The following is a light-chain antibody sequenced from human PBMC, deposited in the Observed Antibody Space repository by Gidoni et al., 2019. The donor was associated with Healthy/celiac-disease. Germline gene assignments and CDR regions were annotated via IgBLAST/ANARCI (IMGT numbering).Light chain of an antibody. V-gene: IGKV3-15*01. J-gene: IGKJ3*01. CDR1: QSVSGY. Sequence: MTHSPATLPVSSRERATLSCRSSQSVSGYMTLSQQKPGQAHRLRIYGASPRATGIANRFRGSGTGTEFTLTISSMQSEDVATYYCQQYKERPPESTFGPGTKVEIK. CDR3: QQYKERPPEST. CDR2: GAS.